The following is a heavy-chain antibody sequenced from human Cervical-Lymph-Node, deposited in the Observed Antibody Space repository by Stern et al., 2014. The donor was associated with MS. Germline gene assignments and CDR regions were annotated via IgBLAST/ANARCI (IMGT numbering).Heavy chain of an antibody. J-gene: IGHJ3*02. CDR1: GFTFSSYA. CDR3: ATSSLHSGYDLPDAFDI. Sequence: VQLVESGGGVVQPGRSLRLSCAASGFTFSSYAMHWVRQAPGKGPAYVAVIWFDGTNKYYADSVKGRFTISRDNSKNTLYLQMNSLRAEDTAVYYCATSSLHSGYDLPDAFDIWGQGTMVTVSS. CDR2: IWFDGTNK. V-gene: IGHV3-33*01. D-gene: IGHD5-12*01.